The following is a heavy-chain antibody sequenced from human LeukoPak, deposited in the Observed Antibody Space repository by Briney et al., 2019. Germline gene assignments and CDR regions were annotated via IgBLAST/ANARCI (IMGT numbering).Heavy chain of an antibody. J-gene: IGHJ4*02. CDR1: GFTFSSYA. CDR2: ISGSGGST. CDR3: AKSREGTYYDIFTGY. D-gene: IGHD3-9*01. Sequence: GGSLRLSCAAYGFTFSSYAMSWVRQAPGKGLEWVSAISGSGGSTYYADSVKGRFTISRDNSKNTLYLQMNSMRAGNTAVYYCAKSREGTYYDIFTGYWGQGTLVTVSS. V-gene: IGHV3-23*01.